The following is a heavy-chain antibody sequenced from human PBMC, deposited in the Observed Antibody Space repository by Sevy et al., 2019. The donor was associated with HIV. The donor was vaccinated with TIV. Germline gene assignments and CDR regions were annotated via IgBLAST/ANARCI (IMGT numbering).Heavy chain of an antibody. CDR3: ARRAVPAAMS. Sequence: SETMSLTCAVYGGSFSGYYWSWIRQPPGKGLEWIGEINHSGSTNYSPSLKSRVTISVDTSKNQFSLKRSSVTAADTAVYYCARRAVPAAMSWGQGTLVTVSS. D-gene: IGHD2-2*01. V-gene: IGHV4-34*01. CDR2: INHSGST. CDR1: GGSFSGYY. J-gene: IGHJ4*02.